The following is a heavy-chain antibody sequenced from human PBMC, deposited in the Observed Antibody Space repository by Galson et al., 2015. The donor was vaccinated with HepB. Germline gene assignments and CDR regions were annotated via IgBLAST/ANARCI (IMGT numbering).Heavy chain of an antibody. J-gene: IGHJ4*02. Sequence: SCKASGFTLSDHFMDWVRQAPGKGLEWVGRTKNKANTYTTEYAASVKGRFTISRDDSKNSLYLQMNSLRAEDTAVYYCARGGTVTSDYRGQGTLVTVSS. V-gene: IGHV3-72*01. CDR3: ARGGTVTSDY. CDR1: GFTLSDHF. D-gene: IGHD4-17*01. CDR2: TKNKANTYTT.